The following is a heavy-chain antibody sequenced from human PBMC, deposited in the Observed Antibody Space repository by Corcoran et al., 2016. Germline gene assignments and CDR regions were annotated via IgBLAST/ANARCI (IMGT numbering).Heavy chain of an antibody. CDR1: GFTFSSYW. CDR2: INTDGSST. V-gene: IGHV3-74*01. Sequence: EVQLMESGGGLVQPGGSQRLSCAASGFTFSSYWMYWVRQAPGKGLVWVSHINTDGSSTRYADSVKGRFTISRDNAENTVYLQMNSLTVEDTAVYFCAREGPRGSVIAAAGTAYFQYWGQGTLVTVSS. CDR3: AREGPRGSVIAAAGTAYFQY. D-gene: IGHD6-13*01. J-gene: IGHJ1*01.